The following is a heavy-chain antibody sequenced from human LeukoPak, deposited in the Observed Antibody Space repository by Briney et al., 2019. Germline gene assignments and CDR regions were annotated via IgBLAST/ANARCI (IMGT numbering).Heavy chain of an antibody. V-gene: IGHV1-69*05. Sequence: ASVKVSCKASGGTFSSYAISWVRQTPGQGLEWMGGIIPIFGTANYAQKFQGRVTITTDESTSTAYMELSSLRSEDTAVYYCARDNRRVATHRSDPDAFDIWGQGTMVTVSS. D-gene: IGHD5-12*01. CDR2: IIPIFGTA. CDR1: GGTFSSYA. J-gene: IGHJ3*02. CDR3: ARDNRRVATHRSDPDAFDI.